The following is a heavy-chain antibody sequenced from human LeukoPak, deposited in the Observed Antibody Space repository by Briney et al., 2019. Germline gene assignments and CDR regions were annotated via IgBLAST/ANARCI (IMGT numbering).Heavy chain of an antibody. Sequence: GASVKVSCKASGYTFTNYGINWVRQAPGQGLEWMGWISTYNGHTNYAQKLQGRVTMTTDTSTSTAYMELRSLRSEDTAVYFCATHSPEWRYSGYYNFYYMDVWGKGTTVTVSS. CDR3: ATHSPEWRYSGYYNFYYMDV. V-gene: IGHV1-18*01. CDR1: GYTFTNYG. J-gene: IGHJ6*03. D-gene: IGHD5-12*01. CDR2: ISTYNGHT.